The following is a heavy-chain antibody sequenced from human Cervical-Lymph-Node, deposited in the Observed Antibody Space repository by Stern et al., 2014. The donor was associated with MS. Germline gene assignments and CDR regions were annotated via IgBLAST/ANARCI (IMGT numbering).Heavy chain of an antibody. CDR3: ARYCGGSCYSGGNYYYGMDV. CDR2: IIPIFGTA. CDR1: VGTFSSYA. V-gene: IGHV1-69*01. Sequence: QVQLVQSGAEVKKPGSSAKVSCKASVGTFSSYAISCVRQAPGQGLAWMGGIIPIFGTANYAQKFQGRVTITADESTSTAYMELSSLRSEDTAVYYCARYCGGSCYSGGNYYYGMDVWGQGTTVTVSS. J-gene: IGHJ6*02. D-gene: IGHD2-15*01.